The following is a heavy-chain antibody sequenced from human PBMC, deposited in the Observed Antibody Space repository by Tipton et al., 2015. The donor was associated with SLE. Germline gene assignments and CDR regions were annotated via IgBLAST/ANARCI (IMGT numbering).Heavy chain of an antibody. J-gene: IGHJ6*03. CDR3: ARGGGIRFLEWDYYYMDV. Sequence: TLSLTCTVSGGSISSYYWSWIRQPPGKGLEWIGYNYYSGSTNYNPSLKSRVTISVDTSKNQFSLKLSSVTAADTAVYYCARGGGIRFLEWDYYYMDVWGKGTTVTVSS. CDR2: NYYSGST. CDR1: GGSISSYY. D-gene: IGHD3-3*01. V-gene: IGHV4-59*01.